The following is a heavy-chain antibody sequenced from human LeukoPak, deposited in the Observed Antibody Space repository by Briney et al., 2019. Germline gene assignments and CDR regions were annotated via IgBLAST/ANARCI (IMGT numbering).Heavy chain of an antibody. D-gene: IGHD4-17*01. CDR3: ARGYGVYVLDY. V-gene: IGHV4-34*01. CDR2: INHSGST. Sequence: SETLSLTCAVYGGSFSGYYWSWIRQPPGKGLEWIGEINHSGSTNYNPSLKSRVTISVDTSKNQFSLKLSSVTAADTAVYYCARGYGVYVLDYWGQGTLVTVSS. CDR1: GGSFSGYY. J-gene: IGHJ4*02.